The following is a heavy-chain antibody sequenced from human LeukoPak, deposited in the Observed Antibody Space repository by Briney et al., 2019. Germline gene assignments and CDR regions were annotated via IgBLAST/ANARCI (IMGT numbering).Heavy chain of an antibody. J-gene: IGHJ6*02. CDR2: IYYSGST. Sequence: SETLSLTCTVSGGSISSYYWSWIRQPPGKGLEWIGYIYYSGSTNYNPSLKSRVTISVDTSKNQFSLKLSSVTAADTAVYYCARDRREHDYYGSGSYLVSSNNYYYYGMDVWGQGTTVTVSS. V-gene: IGHV4-59*01. CDR1: GGSISSYY. D-gene: IGHD3-10*01. CDR3: ARDRREHDYYGSGSYLVSSNNYYYYGMDV.